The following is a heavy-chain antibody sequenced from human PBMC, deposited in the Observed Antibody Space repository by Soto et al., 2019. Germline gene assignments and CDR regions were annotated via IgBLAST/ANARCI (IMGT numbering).Heavy chain of an antibody. CDR2: IYYTGST. Sequence: QVQLQESGPGLVKPSQTLSLTCTVSGGSISSGGYYWSWIRQHPGKGLEWIGYIYYTGSTYYNPSHKRRVTILVDTSKNQFSLKLSSVTAADTAVYYCASTMVRGVRGGIYFDYWGQGTLVTVSS. J-gene: IGHJ4*02. CDR3: ASTMVRGVRGGIYFDY. D-gene: IGHD3-10*01. CDR1: GGSISSGGYY. V-gene: IGHV4-31*03.